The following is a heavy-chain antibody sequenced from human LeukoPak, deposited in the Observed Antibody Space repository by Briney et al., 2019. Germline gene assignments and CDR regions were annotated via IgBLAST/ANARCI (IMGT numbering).Heavy chain of an antibody. Sequence: GGSLRLSCAASGFTFSSYSMNWVRQAPGKGLEWVSSISSSSSYIYYADSVKGRFTISRDNAKNSLYLQMNSLRVEDTAVYYCARLGGAYCGGDCSYGSDVCCQWTTVTVYS. D-gene: IGHD2-21*01. CDR1: GFTFSSYS. CDR2: ISSSSSYI. J-gene: IGHJ6*01. V-gene: IGHV3-21*01. CDR3: ARLGGAYCGGDCSYGSDV.